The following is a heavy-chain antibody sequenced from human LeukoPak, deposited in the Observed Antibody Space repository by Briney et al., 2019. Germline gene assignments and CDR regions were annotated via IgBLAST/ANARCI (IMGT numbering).Heavy chain of an antibody. CDR1: GYSFTSYW. J-gene: IGHJ6*03. Sequence: PGESLKISCKGSGYSFTSYWIGWVRQMPGKGLEWMGIIYPGDSDTRYSPSFQGQVTISADKSISTAYLQWSSLKASDTAMYYCARFQLGGYYYYYMDVWGKGTTVTISS. D-gene: IGHD3-16*01. CDR3: ARFQLGGYYYYYMDV. V-gene: IGHV5-51*01. CDR2: IYPGDSDT.